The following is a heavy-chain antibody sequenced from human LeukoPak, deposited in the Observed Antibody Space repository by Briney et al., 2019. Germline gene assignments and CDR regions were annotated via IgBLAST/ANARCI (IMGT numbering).Heavy chain of an antibody. CDR2: ISSSSSYI. J-gene: IGHJ4*02. CDR3: AESFWWFREFSPFDN. D-gene: IGHD3-10*01. CDR1: GFTFSSYS. Sequence: GGSLRLSCAASGFTFSSYSMNWVRQAPGKGLEWVSSISSSSSYIYYVDSVKGRFTISRDNAKNSLYLQMNSLRAEDTAVYYCAESFWWFREFSPFDNWGQGTLVTVSS. V-gene: IGHV3-21*01.